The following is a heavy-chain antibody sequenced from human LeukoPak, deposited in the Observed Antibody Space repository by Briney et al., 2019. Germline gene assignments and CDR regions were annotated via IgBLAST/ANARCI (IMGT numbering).Heavy chain of an antibody. CDR1: GFTFSNYW. J-gene: IGHJ3*02. Sequence: GGSLRLSCAASGFTFSNYWLSWVRQTPGKGLEWVANIKQDASEKYYVDSVKGRFTISRDNAKNSLYLQMNTLRAEDTAVYYCARLHSGSYYGDAFDIWGQGTMVTVSS. D-gene: IGHD1-26*01. V-gene: IGHV3-7*01. CDR2: IKQDASEK. CDR3: ARLHSGSYYGDAFDI.